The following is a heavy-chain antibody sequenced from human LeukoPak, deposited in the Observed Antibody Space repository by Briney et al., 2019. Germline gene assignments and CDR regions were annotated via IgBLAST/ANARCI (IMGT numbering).Heavy chain of an antibody. D-gene: IGHD7-27*01. CDR2: ISSSSSYI. J-gene: IGHJ4*02. Sequence: PGGSLRLSCAASGFTFSSYSMNWVRQAPGKGLEWVSSISSSSSYIYYADSVKGRFTISRDNAKNSLYLQMNSLRAEDTAVYYWARSVSSWGGIDYWGQGTLVTVSS. CDR3: ARSVSSWGGIDY. CDR1: GFTFSSYS. V-gene: IGHV3-21*01.